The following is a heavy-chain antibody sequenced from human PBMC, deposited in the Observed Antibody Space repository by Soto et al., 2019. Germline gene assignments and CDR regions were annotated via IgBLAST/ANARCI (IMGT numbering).Heavy chain of an antibody. CDR2: IGTAGDT. V-gene: IGHV3-13*01. CDR3: ARDQGPRITMVRGVIIPYGMDV. CDR1: GFTFSSYD. D-gene: IGHD3-10*01. Sequence: PGGSLRLSCAASGFTFSSYDMHWVRQATGKGLEWVSAIGTAGDTYYPGSVKGRFTISRENAKNSLYLQMNSLRAEDTAVYYCARDQGPRITMVRGVIIPYGMDVWGQGTTVTVSS. J-gene: IGHJ6*02.